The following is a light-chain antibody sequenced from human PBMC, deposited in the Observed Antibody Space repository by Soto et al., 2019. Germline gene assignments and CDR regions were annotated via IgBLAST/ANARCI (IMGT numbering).Light chain of an antibody. V-gene: IGKV3-11*01. CDR2: DTF. Sequence: VLTQSPATLSFSPGERATLSCRASQTIAIYLAWYQQKSGQSPRLLIYDTFNRAPGIPDRFSGSGSGTDFTLTISSLEPEDFAVYYCQQRATWPWTFGQGTTVEIK. J-gene: IGKJ1*01. CDR3: QQRATWPWT. CDR1: QTIAIY.